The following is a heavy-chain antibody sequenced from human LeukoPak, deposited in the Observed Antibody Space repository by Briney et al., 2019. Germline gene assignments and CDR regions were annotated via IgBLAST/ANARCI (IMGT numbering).Heavy chain of an antibody. CDR3: ARGILSVAYFDY. CDR2: IYYSGST. D-gene: IGHD6-19*01. Sequence: PSETLSLTCAVYGGSFSGYYWSWIRQPPGKGLEWIGYIYYSGSTNYNPSLKSRVTISVDTSKNQFSLKLSSVTAADTAVYYCARGILSVAYFDYWGQGTLVTVSS. CDR1: GGSFSGYY. V-gene: IGHV4-59*01. J-gene: IGHJ4*02.